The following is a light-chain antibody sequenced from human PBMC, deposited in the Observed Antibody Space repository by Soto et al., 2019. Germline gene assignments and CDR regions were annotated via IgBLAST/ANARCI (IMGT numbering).Light chain of an antibody. V-gene: IGKV1-39*01. CDR3: QQSYSTPPT. J-gene: IGKJ1*01. CDR1: QTASNY. CDR2: ATS. Sequence: DTQMTQSPSYLSASVGDRISITCRASQTASNYVNWYQQKPGKAPTLLISATSTLQSGVPSRFRGSGSGTDFTLTISSLQPEDFATYYCQQSYSTPPTFGQGTKVDIK.